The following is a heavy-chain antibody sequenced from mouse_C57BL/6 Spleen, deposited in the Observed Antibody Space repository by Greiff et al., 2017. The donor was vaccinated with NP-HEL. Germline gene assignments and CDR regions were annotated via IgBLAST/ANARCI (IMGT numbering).Heavy chain of an antibody. Sequence: DVKLVESGGGLVKPGGSLKLSCAASGFTFSDYGMHWVRQAPEKGLEWVAYISSGSSTIYYADTVKGRFTISRDNAKNTLFLQMTSLRSEDTAMYYCARLLPHYYAMDYWGQGTSVTVSS. J-gene: IGHJ4*01. V-gene: IGHV5-17*01. CDR3: ARLLPHYYAMDY. CDR2: ISSGSSTI. CDR1: GFTFSDYG.